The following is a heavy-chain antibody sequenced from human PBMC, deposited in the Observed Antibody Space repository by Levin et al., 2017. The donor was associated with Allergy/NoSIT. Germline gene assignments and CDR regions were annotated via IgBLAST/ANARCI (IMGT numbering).Heavy chain of an antibody. Sequence: GGSLRLSCSASGFTFSSYTMHWVRQAPGKGLEWVSSISSSSSYIYYADSVKGRFTISRDNAKNSLYLQMNSLRAEDTAVYYCARDLSREATVPHGDYWGQGTLVTV. D-gene: IGHD4-17*01. CDR2: ISSSSSYI. CDR3: ARDLSREATVPHGDY. J-gene: IGHJ4*02. CDR1: GFTFSSYT. V-gene: IGHV3-21*01.